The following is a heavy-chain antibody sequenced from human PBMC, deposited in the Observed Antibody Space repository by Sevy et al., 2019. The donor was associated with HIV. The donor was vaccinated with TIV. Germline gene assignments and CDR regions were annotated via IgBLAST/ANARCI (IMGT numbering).Heavy chain of an antibody. CDR3: ARGYTGYDVGPLDY. Sequence: GGSLRLSCAASGFTFSSYSMNWVRQAPGKGLEWVSYISSSSTTIYYADSVKGRFTISRGNAKNSLYLQMNSLRDEDTAVYYCARGYTGYDVGPLDYWGQGTLVTVSS. CDR1: GFTFSSYS. J-gene: IGHJ4*02. D-gene: IGHD5-12*01. V-gene: IGHV3-48*02. CDR2: ISSSSTTI.